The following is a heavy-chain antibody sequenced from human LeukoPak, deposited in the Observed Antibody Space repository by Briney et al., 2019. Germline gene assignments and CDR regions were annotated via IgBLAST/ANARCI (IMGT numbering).Heavy chain of an antibody. CDR3: AGVGSTSCLDY. D-gene: IGHD2-2*01. CDR2: IYTSGST. V-gene: IGHV4-61*02. CDR1: GGSISSGSYY. Sequence: PSETLSLTCTVSGGSISSGSYYWSWIRQPAGKGLEWIGRIYTSGSTNYNPSLKSRVTISVDTSKNQFSLKLSSVTAADTAVYYCAGVGSTSCLDYWGQGTLVTVSS. J-gene: IGHJ4*02.